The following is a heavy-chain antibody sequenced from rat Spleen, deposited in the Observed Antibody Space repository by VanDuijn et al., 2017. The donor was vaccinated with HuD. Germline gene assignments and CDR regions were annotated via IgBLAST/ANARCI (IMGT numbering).Heavy chain of an antibody. CDR1: GFTFNNYW. D-gene: IGHD1-9*01. V-gene: IGHV5-31*01. Sequence: EVQLVESGGGLVQPGRSLKLSCVASGFTFNNYWMTWIRQAPGKGLEWVASITNAAGKVYYPDSVKGRFTISRDNAKSTLYLQMSSLRSEDTATYYCARQDYGYNYDYWGQGVMVTVSS. CDR2: ITNAAGKV. J-gene: IGHJ2*01. CDR3: ARQDYGYNYDY.